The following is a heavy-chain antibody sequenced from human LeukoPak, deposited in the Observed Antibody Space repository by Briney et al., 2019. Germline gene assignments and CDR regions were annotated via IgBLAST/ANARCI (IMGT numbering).Heavy chain of an antibody. Sequence: PGGSLRLSCAASGFTFSSYSMNWVRQAPGKGLEWVSSISSSSSYIYYADSVKGRFTISRDNAKNSLYLQMNSLRAEDSGLYYCAILDAGIQFDSWGPGTLVTVSS. CDR1: GFTFSSYS. CDR3: AILDAGIQFDS. V-gene: IGHV3-21*01. CDR2: ISSSSSYI. J-gene: IGHJ4*02. D-gene: IGHD3-3*01.